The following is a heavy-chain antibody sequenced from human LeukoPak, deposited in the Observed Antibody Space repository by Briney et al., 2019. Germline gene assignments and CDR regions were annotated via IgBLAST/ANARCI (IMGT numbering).Heavy chain of an antibody. V-gene: IGHV3-30*18. Sequence: GRSLRLSCAASGFTFSSCGMHWVRQAPGKGLEWVAVISYDGSNKYYADSVKGRFAISRDNPKNTLYLQMNSLRAEDTAVYYCAKDSPAAALDYWGQGTLVTVSS. J-gene: IGHJ4*02. CDR2: ISYDGSNK. CDR1: GFTFSSCG. D-gene: IGHD6-13*01. CDR3: AKDSPAAALDY.